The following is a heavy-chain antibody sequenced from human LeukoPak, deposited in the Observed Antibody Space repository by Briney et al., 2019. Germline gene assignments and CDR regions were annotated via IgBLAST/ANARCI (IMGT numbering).Heavy chain of an antibody. CDR2: VSGDGST. J-gene: IGHJ6*02. CDR1: GFTFDDYP. D-gene: IGHD2/OR15-2a*01. Sequence: GGSLRLSRAASGFTFDDYPMHWVRQTPGKGLEWVSLVSGDGSTYYADSVKGRFTISRDNSKNSVYLQLNSLTTEDTTLYYCAKDCNRRSSEWFYYYGTDVWGQGTTVTVSS. V-gene: IGHV3-43*02. CDR3: AKDCNRRSSEWFYYYGTDV.